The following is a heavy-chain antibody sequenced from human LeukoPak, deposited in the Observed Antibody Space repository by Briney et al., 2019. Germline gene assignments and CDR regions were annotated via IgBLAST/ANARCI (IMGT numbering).Heavy chain of an antibody. CDR3: ARDGRVDYYYGMDV. Sequence: SETLSLTCTVSGGSVSSGGYYWSWIRQPPGKGLEWIGYIYYSGSTNYNPSLKSRVTMSVDTSKNQFSLKLSSVTAADTAVYYCARDGRVDYYYGMDVWGQGTTVTVSS. D-gene: IGHD2-15*01. J-gene: IGHJ6*02. CDR2: IYYSGST. CDR1: GGSVSSGGYY. V-gene: IGHV4-61*08.